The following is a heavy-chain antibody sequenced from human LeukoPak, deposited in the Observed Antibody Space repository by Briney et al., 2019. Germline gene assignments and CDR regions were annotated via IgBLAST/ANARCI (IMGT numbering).Heavy chain of an antibody. CDR2: LPHDGSNI. CDR3: AKELTYYGSLIDY. D-gene: IGHD3-16*01. V-gene: IGHV3-30*18. J-gene: IGHJ4*02. Sequence: PGGSLRLSCAASGFTFSSFGMHWVRQAPGKGLEWVAVLPHDGSNIYYADSVKGRFTISRDNSKNTLSLQMNSLRPEDTAVYYCAKELTYYGSLIDYWGQGTLVTVSS. CDR1: GFTFSSFG.